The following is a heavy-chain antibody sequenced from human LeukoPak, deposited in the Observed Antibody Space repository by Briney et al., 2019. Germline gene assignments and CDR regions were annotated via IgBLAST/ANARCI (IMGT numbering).Heavy chain of an antibody. CDR2: FDPEDGET. J-gene: IGHJ4*02. V-gene: IGHV1-24*01. D-gene: IGHD3-10*01. CDR1: GYTLTELS. Sequence: ASVKVSCKVSGYTLTELSMHWVRQAPGKGLEWMGGFDPEDGETIYAQKFQGRVTMTEDTSTDTAYMELSSLRSEDTAVYNCATDRVRGVPVDYWGQGTLVTVSS. CDR3: ATDRVRGVPVDY.